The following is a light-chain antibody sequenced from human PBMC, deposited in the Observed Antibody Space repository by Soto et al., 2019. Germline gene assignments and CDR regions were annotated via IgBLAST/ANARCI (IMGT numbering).Light chain of an antibody. V-gene: IGLV2-23*01. CDR2: EGS. CDR3: LSNAGSSV. CDR1: SSDVGSYNL. Sequence: QSALTQPASVSGSPGQSITISCTGTSSDVGSYNLVSWYQQHPSKAPKLMIYEGSKRPSGVSNRFSGSKSGNTASLTISGLQAEDEADYYCLSNAGSSVFGTGTKLTVL. J-gene: IGLJ1*01.